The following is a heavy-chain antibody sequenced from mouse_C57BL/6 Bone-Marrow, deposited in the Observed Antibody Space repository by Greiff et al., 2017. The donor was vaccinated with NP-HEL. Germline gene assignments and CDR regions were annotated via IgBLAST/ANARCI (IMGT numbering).Heavy chain of an antibody. CDR3: ARPAQAEGFAY. D-gene: IGHD3-2*02. V-gene: IGHV1-59*01. Sequence: VQLQQPGAELVRPGTSVKLSCKASGYTFTSYWMHWVKQRPGQGLEWIGVIDPSDSYTNYNQKFKGKATLTVDTSSSTAYMQLSSLTSEDSAVYYCARPAQAEGFAYWGQGTLVTVSA. CDR1: GYTFTSYW. J-gene: IGHJ3*01. CDR2: IDPSDSYT.